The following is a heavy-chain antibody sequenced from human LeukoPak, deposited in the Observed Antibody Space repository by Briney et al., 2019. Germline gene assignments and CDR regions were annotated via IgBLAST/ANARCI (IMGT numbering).Heavy chain of an antibody. CDR2: MNPNSGNT. J-gene: IGHJ6*03. CDR3: ARGFGSSSSYYYYYYMDV. Sequence: ASVKVSCKASGYTFTSCYMHWVRQATGQGLEWMGWMNPNSGNTGYAQKFQGRVTMTRNTSISTAYMELSSLRSEDTAVYYCARGFGSSSSYYYYYYMDVWGKGTTVTISS. D-gene: IGHD6-13*01. CDR1: GYTFTSCY. V-gene: IGHV1-8*02.